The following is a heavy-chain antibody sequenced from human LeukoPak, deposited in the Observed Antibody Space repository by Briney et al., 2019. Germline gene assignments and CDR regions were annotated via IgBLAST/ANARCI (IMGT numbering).Heavy chain of an antibody. CDR1: GFTFSSSW. V-gene: IGHV3-74*01. D-gene: IGHD7-27*01. Sequence: QPGGSLRLSCAASGFTFSSSWMHWVRQSPEKGLVWVARINGDGSRTSFADSVKGRFTISRDNAKSTLFLQMNSLSAEDSAVYYCARWDWGYADAFHIWGRGTMVTVSS. J-gene: IGHJ3*02. CDR3: ARWDWGYADAFHI. CDR2: INGDGSRT.